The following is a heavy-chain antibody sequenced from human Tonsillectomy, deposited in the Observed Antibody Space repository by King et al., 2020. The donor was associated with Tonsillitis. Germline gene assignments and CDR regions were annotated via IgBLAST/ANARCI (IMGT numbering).Heavy chain of an antibody. V-gene: IGHV6-1*01. D-gene: IGHD3-9*01. Sequence: VQLQQSGPGLVKPSQTLSLTCAISGDSVSSNSAAWNWIRQSPSRGLEWLGRTYYRSKWYNDYAVSVKSRITINPDTSKNQFSLQLNSVTPEDTAVYYCARDRYDILTGYYVVSAFDIWGQGTMVTVSS. CDR1: GDSVSSNSAA. J-gene: IGHJ3*02. CDR3: ARDRYDILTGYYVVSAFDI. CDR2: TYYRSKWYN.